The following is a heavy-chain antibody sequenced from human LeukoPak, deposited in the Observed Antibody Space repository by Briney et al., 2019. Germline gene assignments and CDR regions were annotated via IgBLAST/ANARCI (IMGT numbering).Heavy chain of an antibody. Sequence: GGSLRLSCAASGFTFSSYCMSWVRQAPGKGLECLANIKQDGSEEYYVDSVKGRFTISRDNAKNSLYLQMNSLRAEDTAVYYCASERTGKVARYWGQGTLVTVSS. V-gene: IGHV3-7*05. CDR2: IKQDGSEE. CDR3: ASERTGKVARY. D-gene: IGHD5-12*01. J-gene: IGHJ4*02. CDR1: GFTFSSYC.